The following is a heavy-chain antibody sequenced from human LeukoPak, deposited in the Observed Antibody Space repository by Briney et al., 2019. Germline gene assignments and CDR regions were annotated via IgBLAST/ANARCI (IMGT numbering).Heavy chain of an antibody. J-gene: IGHJ5*02. CDR3: ARKTQAATPGSLEFDP. V-gene: IGHV1-69*06. D-gene: IGHD6-13*01. CDR2: IIPIFGAA. Sequence: GSSVKVSCKASRDTFSSYAISWVRQAPGQGLKWMGRIIPIFGAANYAQKFQGRFTITADKSTTTVYMELRSLRSEDTAVYYCARKTQAATPGSLEFDPWGQGTPVTVSS. CDR1: RDTFSSYA.